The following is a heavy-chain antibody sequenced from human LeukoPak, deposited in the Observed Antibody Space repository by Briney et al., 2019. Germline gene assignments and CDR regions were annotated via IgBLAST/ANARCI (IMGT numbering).Heavy chain of an antibody. Sequence: SETLSLTCSVSGGSISGYFWSWIRQPPGKGLEWIGYISYSGSTDYNPSLESRVTISVDTSRNQFSVKLKSVTAADTAVYYCARPPISRWGEAGDYWGQGALVTVSS. D-gene: IGHD3-16*01. J-gene: IGHJ4*02. V-gene: IGHV4-59*01. CDR3: ARPPISRWGEAGDY. CDR1: GGSISGYF. CDR2: ISYSGST.